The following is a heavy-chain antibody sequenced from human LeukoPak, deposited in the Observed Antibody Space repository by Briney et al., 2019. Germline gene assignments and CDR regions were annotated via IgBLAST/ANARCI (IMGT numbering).Heavy chain of an antibody. CDR3: ARGGGGSYSAPQPNSRYYFDY. V-gene: IGHV4-34*01. CDR2: INHSGST. J-gene: IGHJ4*02. CDR1: GGSFSGYY. D-gene: IGHD1-26*01. Sequence: SATLSLTCAVYGGSFSGYYWSWIRQPPGKGLEWIGEINHSGSTNYNPSLKSRVTISVDTSKNQFSLKLSSVTAADTAVYYCARGGGGSYSAPQPNSRYYFDYWGQGTLVTVSS.